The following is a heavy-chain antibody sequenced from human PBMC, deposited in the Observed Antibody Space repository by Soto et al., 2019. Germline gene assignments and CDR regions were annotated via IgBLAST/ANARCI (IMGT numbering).Heavy chain of an antibody. CDR1: GFSLSTDGVG. D-gene: IGHD2-2*01. Sequence: QITLKEAGPTLVKPTQTLTLTCTFSGFSLSTDGVGVGWIRQPPGKALEWLALIYWDDDKRYSQSLKSRLTITKDTSKNQVVLTMTNMDPVDTATYYCAHAYGGTSWPNDAFDVWGQGTVVTVSS. CDR3: AHAYGGTSWPNDAFDV. CDR2: IYWDDDK. V-gene: IGHV2-5*02. J-gene: IGHJ3*01.